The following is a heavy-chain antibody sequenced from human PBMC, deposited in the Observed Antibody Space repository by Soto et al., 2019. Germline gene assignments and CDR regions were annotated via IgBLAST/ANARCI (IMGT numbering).Heavy chain of an antibody. CDR3: AKLVTPSSGWGPIDS. Sequence: EVQLLESGGGLVRPGGSLRLSCVASGFTFNRYDMSWVRQAPEKGLEWVSAISPGGDTTYYADSVKGRLTISRDNSKDTVYLQMNSLRAEDTAMYYCAKLVTPSSGWGPIDSWGQGTLVTVSS. V-gene: IGHV3-23*01. D-gene: IGHD6-19*01. CDR1: GFTFNRYD. J-gene: IGHJ4*02. CDR2: ISPGGDTT.